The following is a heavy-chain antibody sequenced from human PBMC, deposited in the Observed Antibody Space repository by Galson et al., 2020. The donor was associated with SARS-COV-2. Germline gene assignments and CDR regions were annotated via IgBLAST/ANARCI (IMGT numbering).Heavy chain of an antibody. J-gene: IGHJ4*02. CDR3: AKDRSIAVAGGVDD. CDR2: LSGSGGST. CDR1: GFTFSSYA. D-gene: IGHD6-19*01. V-gene: IGHV3-23*01. Sequence: GGSLRLSCAASGFTFSSYAMSWVRQAPGKGLEWVSALSGSGGSTYYADSVKGRFTISRDNSKNTLYLQMNSLRAEDTAVYYFAKDRSIAVAGGVDDWDQGTLVTGSS.